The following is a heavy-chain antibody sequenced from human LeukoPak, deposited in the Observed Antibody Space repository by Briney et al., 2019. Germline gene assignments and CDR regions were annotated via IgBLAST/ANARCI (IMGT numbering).Heavy chain of an antibody. CDR3: AKDPYSNYVLHFDY. CDR1: GFTFSSYA. Sequence: GGSLRLSCAASGFTFSSYAMSWVRQAPGKGLEWVSAISGSGGSTYYADSVKGRFTISRDNSKNTLYLQVNSLRAEDTAVYYCAKDPYSNYVLHFDYWGQGTLVTVSS. CDR2: ISGSGGST. V-gene: IGHV3-23*01. J-gene: IGHJ4*02. D-gene: IGHD4-11*01.